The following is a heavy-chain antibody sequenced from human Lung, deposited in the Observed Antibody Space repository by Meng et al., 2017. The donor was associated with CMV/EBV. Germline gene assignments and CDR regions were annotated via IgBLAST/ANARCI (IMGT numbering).Heavy chain of an antibody. D-gene: IGHD3-9*01. CDR1: GFTFSSYG. CDR2: IWKDGSIK. Sequence: SCAASGFTFSSYGMHWVRQAPGKGLEWVAVIWKDGSIKYYADSVKGRFTISRDNSKNTLYLQMYSLRADDTAVYHCAKAQFGRYFDGRDGMDVWGQGXTVTVSS. V-gene: IGHV3-33*06. CDR3: AKAQFGRYFDGRDGMDV. J-gene: IGHJ6*02.